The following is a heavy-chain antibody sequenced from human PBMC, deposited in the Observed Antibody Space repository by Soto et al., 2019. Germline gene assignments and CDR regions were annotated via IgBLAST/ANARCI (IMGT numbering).Heavy chain of an antibody. Sequence: ETLSLTCAVSGDSISSGFYWTWIRQPPGKGLEWIGSVYQSGSTHYNPSLKSRVTISVDTPKNQFSLKMISVTASDTAVFYCARIADFDYWGPGTLVTVSS. CDR1: GDSISSGFY. V-gene: IGHV4-38-2*01. CDR3: ARIADFDY. CDR2: VYQSGST. J-gene: IGHJ4*02.